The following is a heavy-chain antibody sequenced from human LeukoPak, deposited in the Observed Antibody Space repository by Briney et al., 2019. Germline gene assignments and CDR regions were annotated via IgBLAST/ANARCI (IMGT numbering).Heavy chain of an antibody. D-gene: IGHD3-22*01. CDR1: YY. CDR3: ARTYYYDSSGVLYFDY. J-gene: IGHJ4*02. CDR2: IYTSGST. Sequence: YYRRWIRKKNGKGLEWIGRIYTSGSTNYNPSLKSRVTMSVDTSKNQFSLKLSSVTAADTAVYYCARTYYYDSSGVLYFDYWGQGTLVTVSS. V-gene: IGHV4-4*07.